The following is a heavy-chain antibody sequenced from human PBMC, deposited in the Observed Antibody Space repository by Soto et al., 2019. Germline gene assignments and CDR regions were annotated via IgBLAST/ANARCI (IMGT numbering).Heavy chain of an antibody. J-gene: IGHJ4*02. CDR2: IYHSGST. V-gene: IGHV4-30-2*01. CDR3: ASGLVTNLPY. Sequence: SETLSLTCAVSGGSISSGGYSWSWIRQPPGKGLEWIGYIYHSGSTYYNPSLKSRVTISVDRSKNQFSLKLSSVTAADTAVYYCASGLVTNLPYWGQGTLVTVSS. D-gene: IGHD2-21*02. CDR1: GGSISSGGYS.